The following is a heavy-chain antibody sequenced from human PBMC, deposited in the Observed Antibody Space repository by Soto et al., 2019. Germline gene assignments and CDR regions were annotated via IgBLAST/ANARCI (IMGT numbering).Heavy chain of an antibody. D-gene: IGHD3-3*01. CDR1: GGSFSG. Sequence: PSETLSLTCAVYGGSFSGSWIRQPPGKVLEWIGEINHSVSTNYNPPFNSRVTISIDTSKIQSSLKLTSVTAAYTAVYYCARVLADYDFWSGYSTPGYYFDNWGQGTLVTVSS. J-gene: IGHJ4*02. CDR2: INHSVST. V-gene: IGHV4-34*01. CDR3: ARVLADYDFWSGYSTPGYYFDN.